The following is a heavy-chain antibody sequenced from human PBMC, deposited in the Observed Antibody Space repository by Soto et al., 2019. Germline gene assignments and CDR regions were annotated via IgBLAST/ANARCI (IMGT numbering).Heavy chain of an antibody. D-gene: IGHD3-16*01. CDR1: GGSVSGYY. CDR2: IYYTGAT. Sequence: SAPLSLTCTVSGGSVSGYYWTWIRQSPGKGLEWIGYIYYTGATNYNPSLKSRGIISIDTSNNQFSLKLTSLTAADTAVYFCARGGGAIPSYYYGMDVWGQGTTVTVSS. J-gene: IGHJ6*02. V-gene: IGHV4-59*02. CDR3: ARGGGAIPSYYYGMDV.